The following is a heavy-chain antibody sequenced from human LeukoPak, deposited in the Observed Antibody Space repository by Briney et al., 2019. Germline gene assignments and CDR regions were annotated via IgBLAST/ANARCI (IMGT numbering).Heavy chain of an antibody. D-gene: IGHD6-13*01. CDR1: GFTFSSYA. Sequence: PGGSLRLSCAASGFTFSSYAMSWVRQAPGKGLEWVSGISGSGGSTYYADSVKGRFTISRDNSKNTLYLQMNSLRAEDTAVYYCAKAGQAAAAATHFDYWGQGTLVTVSS. V-gene: IGHV3-23*01. CDR3: AKAGQAAAAATHFDY. J-gene: IGHJ4*02. CDR2: ISGSGGST.